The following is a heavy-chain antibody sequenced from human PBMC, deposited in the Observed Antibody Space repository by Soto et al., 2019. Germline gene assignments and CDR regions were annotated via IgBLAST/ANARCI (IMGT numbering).Heavy chain of an antibody. CDR2: ISSSSSTI. J-gene: IGHJ3*02. V-gene: IGHV3-48*01. Sequence: EVQLVESGGGLVQPGGSLRLSCAASGFTFSSYSMNWVRQAPGKGLEWVSYISSSSSTIYYADSVKSRFTISRDNAKNSLYLQMNSLRAEDTAVYYCARDNVAAVYAFDIWGQGTMVTVSS. D-gene: IGHD6-25*01. CDR3: ARDNVAAVYAFDI. CDR1: GFTFSSYS.